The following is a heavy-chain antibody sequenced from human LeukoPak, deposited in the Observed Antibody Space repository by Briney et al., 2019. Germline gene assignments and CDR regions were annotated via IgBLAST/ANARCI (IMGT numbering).Heavy chain of an antibody. D-gene: IGHD2-8*01. V-gene: IGHV5-51*01. J-gene: IGHJ6*03. CDR3: ARQMGTESSYMDV. Sequence: GESLKISCKGSGFRFSSSWIAWVRQTPGKGLEWMGIIFPGDSETRYSPSFQGQVSISADTSITTVYLQWSSLKSSDTGMYYCARQMGTESSYMDVWGQGTTVTVSS. CDR1: GFRFSSSW. CDR2: IFPGDSET.